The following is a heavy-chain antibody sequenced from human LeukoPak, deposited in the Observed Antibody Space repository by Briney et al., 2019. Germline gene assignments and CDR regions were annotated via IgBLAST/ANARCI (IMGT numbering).Heavy chain of an antibody. CDR2: ISSSSSYT. J-gene: IGHJ3*02. V-gene: IGHV3-11*05. D-gene: IGHD2-2*01. CDR3: ARDPGSTRAFDI. Sequence: PGGSLRLSCAASGFTFSDYYMSWIRQAPGKGLEWVSYISSSSSYTNYADSAKGRFTISRDNAKNSLYLQMNSLRAEDTAVYYCARDPGSTRAFDIWGQGTMVTVSS. CDR1: GFTFSDYY.